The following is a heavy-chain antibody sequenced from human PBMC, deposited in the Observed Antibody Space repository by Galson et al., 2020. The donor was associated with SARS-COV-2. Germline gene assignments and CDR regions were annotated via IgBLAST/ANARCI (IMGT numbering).Heavy chain of an antibody. D-gene: IGHD3-10*01. J-gene: IGHJ4*02. CDR3: ARDSPYYYGSGSHDY. CDR1: GGSISSSSYY. CDR2: IYYSGST. V-gene: IGHV4-39*07. Sequence: SETLSLTCTVSGGSISSSSYYWGWIRQPPGKGLEWIGSIYYSGSTYYNPSLKSRVTISVDTSKNQFSLKLSSVTAADTAVYYCARDSPYYYGSGSHDYWGQGTLVTVSS.